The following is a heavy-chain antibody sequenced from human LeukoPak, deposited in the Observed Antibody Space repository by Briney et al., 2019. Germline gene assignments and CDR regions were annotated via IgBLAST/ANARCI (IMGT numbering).Heavy chain of an antibody. CDR2: INHIGNT. Sequence: PSETLSLTCAVYGGSFSGYYWSWIRQPPEKGLEWIGDINHIGNTNYNPSLKSRVTISTDTSKNHFSLRLSSVTAADTAVYYCARRRPNYSSNWYTFDPWGQGTLVTVSS. CDR1: GGSFSGYY. V-gene: IGHV4-34*01. J-gene: IGHJ5*02. CDR3: ARRRPNYSSNWYTFDP. D-gene: IGHD6-13*01.